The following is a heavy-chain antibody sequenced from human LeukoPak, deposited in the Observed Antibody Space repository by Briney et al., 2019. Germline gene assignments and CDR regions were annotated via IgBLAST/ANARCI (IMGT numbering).Heavy chain of an antibody. CDR2: ISSSGSTI. V-gene: IGHV3-48*03. Sequence: GGSLRLSCAASGFTFSSYEMNWVRQAPGKGLEWVSYISSSGSTIYYADSVKGRFTISRDNAKNSLYLQMNSLRDEDTAVYYCARGYCSGGSCYPIFAFDIWGQGTMVTVSS. D-gene: IGHD2-15*01. CDR1: GFTFSSYE. CDR3: ARGYCSGGSCYPIFAFDI. J-gene: IGHJ3*02.